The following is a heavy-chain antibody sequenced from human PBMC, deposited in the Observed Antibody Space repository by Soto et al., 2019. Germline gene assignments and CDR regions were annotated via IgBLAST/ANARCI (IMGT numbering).Heavy chain of an antibody. J-gene: IGHJ3*02. V-gene: IGHV1-3*01. D-gene: IGHD2-2*01. CDR3: ARGRIVVVPGGSRDAFDI. Sequence: ASVKVSCKASGYTFTSYAMHWVRQAPGQRLEWMGWINAGNGNTKYSQKFQGRVTITRDTSASTAYMGLSSLRSEDTAVYYCARGRIVVVPGGSRDAFDIWGQGTMVTVSS. CDR2: INAGNGNT. CDR1: GYTFTSYA.